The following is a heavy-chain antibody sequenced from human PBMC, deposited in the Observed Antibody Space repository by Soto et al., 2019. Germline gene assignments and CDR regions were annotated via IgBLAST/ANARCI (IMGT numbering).Heavy chain of an antibody. Sequence: QVQLVQSGAEVKKPGSSVKVSCKASGGTFSSYAISWVRQAPGQGLEWMGGIIPIFGTANYAQKFQGRVTITADESTSTAYMELSSLRSEDTAVYYCARGNFTVINYYDSSGYYAVNYYYYYGMDVWGQGTTVTVSS. CDR1: GGTFSSYA. D-gene: IGHD3-22*01. CDR3: ARGNFTVINYYDSSGYYAVNYYYYYGMDV. V-gene: IGHV1-69*01. CDR2: IIPIFGTA. J-gene: IGHJ6*02.